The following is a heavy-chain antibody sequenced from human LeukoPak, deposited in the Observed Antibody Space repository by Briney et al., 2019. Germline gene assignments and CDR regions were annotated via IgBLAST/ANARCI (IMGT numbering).Heavy chain of an antibody. J-gene: IGHJ6*02. D-gene: IGHD4-11*01. V-gene: IGHV4-4*07. Sequence: SETLSLTCTISGSSISDYHWSWIRQPAGKGLEWIGHIYPSGNSYHNPSLKSRVIMSVDTSKNQVSLRLKSVTAADTAVFYCARGDYRQKDNAMDVWGQGTTVTVSS. CDR1: GSSISDYH. CDR3: ARGDYRQKDNAMDV. CDR2: IYPSGNS.